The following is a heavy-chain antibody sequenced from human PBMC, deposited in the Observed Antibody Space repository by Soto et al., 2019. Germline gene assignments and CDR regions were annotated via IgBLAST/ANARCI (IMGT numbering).Heavy chain of an antibody. CDR2: ISYDGSNK. Sequence: PGGSLRLSCAASGFTFSSYGMHWVRQAPGKGLEWVAVISYDGSNKYYAQKFQGRVTMTEDTSTDTAYMELSSLRSEDTAVYYCATLYVHEPYFDYWGQGTLVTVSS. J-gene: IGHJ4*02. CDR3: ATLYVHEPYFDY. V-gene: IGHV3-30*03. D-gene: IGHD3-16*01. CDR1: GFTFSSYG.